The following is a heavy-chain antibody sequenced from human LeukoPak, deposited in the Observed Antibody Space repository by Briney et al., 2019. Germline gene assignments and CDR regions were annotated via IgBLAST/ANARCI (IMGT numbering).Heavy chain of an antibody. J-gene: IGHJ4*02. CDR1: GLRVGSYD. Sequence: GGSLRLSCAVSGLRVGSYDMSWVRQAPGKGPEWVSTIRGSGGGTHYADSMKGRFTISRDKSKNTLYLQMNGLRAEDSAVYYCAKVTVTTIIDYWGQGTLVTVSS. V-gene: IGHV3-23*01. D-gene: IGHD4-17*01. CDR2: IRGSGGGT. CDR3: AKVTVTTIIDY.